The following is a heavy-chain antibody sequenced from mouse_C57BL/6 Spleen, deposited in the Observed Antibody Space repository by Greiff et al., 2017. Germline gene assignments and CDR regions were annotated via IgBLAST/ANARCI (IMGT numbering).Heavy chain of an antibody. D-gene: IGHD2-4*01. J-gene: IGHJ4*01. CDR3: TGITTRAMDY. V-gene: IGHV1-15*01. Sequence: QVQLQQSGAELVRPGASVTLSCKASGYTFTDYEMHWVKQTPVHGLEWIGAIDPETGGTAYNQKFKGKAILTADKSSSTAYMELRSLTSEDSAVYYCTGITTRAMDYWGQGSSVTVSS. CDR2: IDPETGGT. CDR1: GYTFTDYE.